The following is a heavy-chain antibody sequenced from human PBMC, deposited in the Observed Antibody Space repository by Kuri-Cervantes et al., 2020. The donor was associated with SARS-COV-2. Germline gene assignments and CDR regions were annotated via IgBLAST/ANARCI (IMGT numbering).Heavy chain of an antibody. D-gene: IGHD3-22*01. CDR2: ISSSSSTI. J-gene: IGHJ6*03. CDR1: GFTFSSYS. V-gene: IGHV3-48*01. CDR3: SRTYDSSGSLCYYYYMDV. Sequence: LSLTCAASGFTFSSYSMNWVRQAPGKGLEWVSYISSSSSTIYYADSVKGRFTISRDNAKNSLYLQMNSLRAEDTAVYYCSRTYDSSGSLCYYYYMDVWGKGTTVTVSS.